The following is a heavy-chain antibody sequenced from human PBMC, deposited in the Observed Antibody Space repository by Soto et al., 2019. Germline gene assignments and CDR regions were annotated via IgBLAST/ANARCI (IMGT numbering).Heavy chain of an antibody. D-gene: IGHD3-22*01. CDR1: GYTFSSYG. J-gene: IGHJ4*02. CDR3: ARDFYQSSGYCDY. V-gene: IGHV1-18*01. CDR2: ISAYSGNT. Sequence: GASVKVSCKAYGYTFSSYGLSWVRQAPGQGLEWMGWISAYSGNTVYTQRFKGRLTMATDTFTGTAYMELRSLRSDDTAVYYCARDFYQSSGYCDYWGQGTLVTVSS.